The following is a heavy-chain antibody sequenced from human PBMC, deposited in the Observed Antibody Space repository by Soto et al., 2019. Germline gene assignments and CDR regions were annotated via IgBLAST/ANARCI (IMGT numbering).Heavy chain of an antibody. D-gene: IGHD6-13*01. Sequence: GGSLRLSCAASGFTFSSYSMNWVRQAPGKGLEWVSYISSSSSTIYYADSVKGRFTISRDNAKNSLYLQMNSLRDEDTAVYYCAQSGYSNSWSPYYYGMDVWGQGTTVTVSS. CDR3: AQSGYSNSWSPYYYGMDV. J-gene: IGHJ6*02. CDR1: GFTFSSYS. V-gene: IGHV3-48*02. CDR2: ISSSSSTI.